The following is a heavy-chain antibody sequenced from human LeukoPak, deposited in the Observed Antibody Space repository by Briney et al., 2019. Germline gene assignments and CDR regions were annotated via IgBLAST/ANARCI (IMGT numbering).Heavy chain of an antibody. V-gene: IGHV3-30-3*01. CDR1: GFTFSSYA. CDR2: ISYDGSNK. D-gene: IGHD2-15*01. CDR3: AKDLGIEVVAHAVYYYGMDV. J-gene: IGHJ6*02. Sequence: PGRSLRLSCAASGFTFSSYAMHWVRQAPGKGLEWVAVISYDGSNKYYADSVKGRFTISRDNSKNTLYLQMNSLRAEDTAVCYCAKDLGIEVVAHAVYYYGMDVWGQGTTVTVSS.